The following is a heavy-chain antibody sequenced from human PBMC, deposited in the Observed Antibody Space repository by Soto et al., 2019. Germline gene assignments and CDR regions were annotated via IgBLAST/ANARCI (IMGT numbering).Heavy chain of an antibody. D-gene: IGHD4-17*01. CDR2: ISDDSSRT. CDR3: ARTDYGGPELSVYFDY. Sequence: GGSLRLSCAAAEFTFSTFEMSWVRQAPGRGLEWVSFISDDSSRTYYADAVKGRFTISRDNSKHTLYLQMNSLTAEDTAVYYCARTDYGGPELSVYFDYWGQGTLVTVSS. CDR1: EFTFSTFE. V-gene: IGHV3-23*01. J-gene: IGHJ4*02.